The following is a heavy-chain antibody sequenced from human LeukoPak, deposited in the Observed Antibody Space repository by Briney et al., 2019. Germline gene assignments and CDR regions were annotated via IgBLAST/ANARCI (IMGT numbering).Heavy chain of an antibody. V-gene: IGHV4-61*02. J-gene: IGHJ2*01. CDR2: IYTSGST. Sequence: QPSETLSLTCTVSGGSISSGSYYWSWIRQPAGKGLEWIGRIYTSGSTNYNPSLKSRVTISVDTSKNQFSLKLSSVTAADTAVYYCAIGGGSDRYFDLWGRRTLVTVPS. D-gene: IGHD3-16*01. CDR1: GGSISSGSYY. CDR3: AIGGGSDRYFDL.